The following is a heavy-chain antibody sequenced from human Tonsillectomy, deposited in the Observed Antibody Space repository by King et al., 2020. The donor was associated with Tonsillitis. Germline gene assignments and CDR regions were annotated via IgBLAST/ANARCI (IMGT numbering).Heavy chain of an antibody. V-gene: IGHV3-9*01. CDR2: ISWNSGSI. J-gene: IGHJ4*02. Sequence: VQLVESGGGLVQPGRSLRLSCAASGFTFDDYAMHWVRHAPGKGLEWVSGISWNSGSIGYADSVKGRFTISRDNAKNSLYLQMNSLRAEDTALYYCAKDRGYSSSSDFDYWGQGTLVTVSS. D-gene: IGHD6-6*01. CDR1: GFTFDDYA. CDR3: AKDRGYSSSSDFDY.